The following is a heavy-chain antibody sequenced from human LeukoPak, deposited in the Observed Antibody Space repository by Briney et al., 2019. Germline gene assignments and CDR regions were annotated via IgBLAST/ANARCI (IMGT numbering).Heavy chain of an antibody. CDR3: ARPYCNGGSCHDYFDY. V-gene: IGHV1-2*02. Sequence: GAAVKVSCQASGYTFTGYYMHWVRQAPGQGLDWMGWMNPYSGGTNYAQKCQGRITMTRDTSISTAYMELHRLSSDDTAIYYCARPYCNGGSCHDYFDYWGQGTLVTVSS. CDR2: MNPYSGGT. D-gene: IGHD2-15*01. J-gene: IGHJ4*02. CDR1: GYTFTGYY.